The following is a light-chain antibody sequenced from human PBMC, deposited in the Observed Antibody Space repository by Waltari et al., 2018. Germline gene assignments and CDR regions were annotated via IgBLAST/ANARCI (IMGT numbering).Light chain of an antibody. CDR3: SSFTSSTTGI. CDR2: DVT. Sequence: SALTQPDSVSGSPGQSITISCSGISSDSGGYNYVSWYQQHPGEAPKLIIYDVTNRPSGVSDRFSGSKSGSSASLTLSGLQPEDVADYYCSSFTSSTTGIFGGGTKLTVL. CDR1: SSDSGGYNY. V-gene: IGLV2-14*03. J-gene: IGLJ2*01.